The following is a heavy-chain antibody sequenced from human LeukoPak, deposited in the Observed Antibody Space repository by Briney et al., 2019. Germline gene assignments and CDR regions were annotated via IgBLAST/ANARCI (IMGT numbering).Heavy chain of an antibody. CDR3: AREPAYYYYYGMDV. V-gene: IGHV4-4*02. CDR1: GGSISSSNW. D-gene: IGHD1-14*01. J-gene: IGHJ6*02. Sequence: PSETLSLTCAVSGGSISSSNWWSWVRQPPGKGLEWIGEIYHSGSTNYNPSLKSRVTISVDKSKNQFSLKLSSVTAADTAVYYCAREPAYYYYYGMDVWGQGTTVTVSS. CDR2: IYHSGST.